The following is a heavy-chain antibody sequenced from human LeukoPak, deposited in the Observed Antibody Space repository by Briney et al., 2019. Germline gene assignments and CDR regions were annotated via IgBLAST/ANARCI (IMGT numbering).Heavy chain of an antibody. CDR2: IIGSGGST. Sequence: GGALRLSCAASGCTFGSYAMNGVRQAPGRGPEWVSAIIGSGGSTYYASAVRGRLTFPSHNSKNTLYLQMQSLSAEDTAVSYCATEGKTRAWNYYQAKPVYWGQGTLVTVSS. CDR1: GCTFGSYA. CDR3: ATEGKTRAWNYYQAKPVY. D-gene: IGHD1-7*01. V-gene: IGHV3-23*01. J-gene: IGHJ4*02.